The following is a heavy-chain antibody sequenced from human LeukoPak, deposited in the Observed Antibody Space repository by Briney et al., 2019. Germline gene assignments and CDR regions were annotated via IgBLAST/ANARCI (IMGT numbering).Heavy chain of an antibody. J-gene: IGHJ6*02. D-gene: IGHD5-18*01. CDR1: GYTLTELS. Sequence: ASVKVSCKVSGYTLTELSMHWVRQAPGKGLEWMGGFDPEDGETIYAQKFQGRVTMTEDTSTDTAYMELSSLRSEDTAVYYCARPGYSYNYHYYGMDVWGQGTTVTVSS. V-gene: IGHV1-24*01. CDR3: ARPGYSYNYHYYGMDV. CDR2: FDPEDGET.